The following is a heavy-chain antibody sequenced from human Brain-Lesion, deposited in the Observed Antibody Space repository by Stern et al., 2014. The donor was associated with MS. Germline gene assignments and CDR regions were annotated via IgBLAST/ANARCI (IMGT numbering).Heavy chain of an antibody. V-gene: IGHV3-9*01. J-gene: IGHJ4*02. Sequence: VQLVESGGDLVQPGRSLRLSCAAFGFTFDDYAMHWVRQAPGKGLARVAGISWNSGTIGYADSVKGRFTTSRDNAYSSLYLQMNSLRPEDTALYYCARDITGSSAYFAYWGQGTLVTVSS. CDR1: GFTFDDYA. CDR3: ARDITGSSAYFAY. D-gene: IGHD1-14*01. CDR2: ISWNSGTI.